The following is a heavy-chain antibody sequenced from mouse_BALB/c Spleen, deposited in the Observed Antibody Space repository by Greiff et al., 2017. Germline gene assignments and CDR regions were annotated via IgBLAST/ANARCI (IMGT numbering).Heavy chain of an antibody. V-gene: IGHV5-6-5*01. Sequence: EVQRVESGGGLVKPGGSLKLSCAASGFTFSSYAMSWVRQTPEKRLEWVASISSGGSTYYPDSVKGRFTISRDNARNILYLQMSSLRSEDTAIYYCARDWDVGYYFDYWGQGTTLTVSS. CDR2: ISSGGST. J-gene: IGHJ2*01. CDR1: GFTFSSYA. CDR3: ARDWDVGYYFDY. D-gene: IGHD4-1*01.